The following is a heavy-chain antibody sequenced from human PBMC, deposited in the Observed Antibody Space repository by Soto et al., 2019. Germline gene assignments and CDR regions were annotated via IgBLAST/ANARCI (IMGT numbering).Heavy chain of an antibody. CDR1: GGTFNNYA. Sequence: QVQLVQSEAEVKKPGSSVKVSCKASGGTFNNYAISWVRQAPGQGLEWMGGIIPIIGTADYAHKFQGRLAISADESTGTTFMELSSMRSEDTALYYCARGGVDVVATSAFDYWGQGTLVTVPS. J-gene: IGHJ4*02. CDR3: ARGGVDVVATSAFDY. D-gene: IGHD5-12*01. CDR2: IIPIIGTA. V-gene: IGHV1-69*01.